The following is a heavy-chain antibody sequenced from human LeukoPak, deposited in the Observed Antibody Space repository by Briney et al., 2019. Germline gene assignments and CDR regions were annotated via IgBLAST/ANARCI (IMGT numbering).Heavy chain of an antibody. V-gene: IGHV4-34*01. CDR2: INHSGYT. J-gene: IGHJ4*02. CDR1: GVSFDDYY. D-gene: IGHD4-17*01. CDR3: TRMTTGHDY. Sequence: SETLSLTCAVSGVSFDDYYWSWVRQPPGKGLEWIGEINHSGYTNNSPSLKSRVTMSIDTSRKQFSLNLRSVTVADTAVYYCTRMTTGHDYWGQGTLVTVSS.